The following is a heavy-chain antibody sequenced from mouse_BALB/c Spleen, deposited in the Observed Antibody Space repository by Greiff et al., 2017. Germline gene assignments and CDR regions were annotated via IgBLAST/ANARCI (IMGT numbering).Heavy chain of an antibody. V-gene: IGHV5-6-5*01. Sequence: EVQLVESGGGLVKPGGSLKLSCAASGFTFSSYAMSWVRQTPEKRLEWVASISSGGSTYYPDSVKGRFTISRDNARNILYLQMSSLRSEHTAMYYCARGGLRFPYYFDYWGQGTTLTVAS. J-gene: IGHJ2*01. D-gene: IGHD1-1*01. CDR2: ISSGGST. CDR1: GFTFSSYA. CDR3: ARGGLRFPYYFDY.